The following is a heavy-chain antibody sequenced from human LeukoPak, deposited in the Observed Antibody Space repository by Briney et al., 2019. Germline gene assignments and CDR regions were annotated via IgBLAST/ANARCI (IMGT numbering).Heavy chain of an antibody. CDR3: ARDTHSGSAFDY. J-gene: IGHJ4*02. CDR2: ISYDASDT. V-gene: IGHV3-30*04. CDR1: GFHFSSYA. D-gene: IGHD3-10*01. Sequence: AGGSLRLSCTASGFHFSSYALHWVRQAPGEGLEWVSLISYDASDTYYADSVKGRFTISRDNAKNSLYLQMNSLRAEDTAVYYCARDTHSGSAFDYWGQGTLVTVSS.